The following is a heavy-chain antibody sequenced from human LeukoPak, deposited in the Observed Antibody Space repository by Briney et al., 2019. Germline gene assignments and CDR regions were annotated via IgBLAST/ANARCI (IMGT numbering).Heavy chain of an antibody. CDR3: ARDGYYYDSSGYYYFPDYYYYYMDV. D-gene: IGHD3-22*01. CDR2: ISSSSSTI. V-gene: IGHV3-48*01. CDR1: GFTFSSYS. J-gene: IGHJ6*03. Sequence: PGGSLRLSCAASGFTFSSYSMNWVRQAPGKGLEWVSYISSSSSTIYYADSVKGRFTISRDNAKNSLYLQMNSLRAEDTAVYYCARDGYYYDSSGYYYFPDYYYYYMDVWGKGTTVTVSS.